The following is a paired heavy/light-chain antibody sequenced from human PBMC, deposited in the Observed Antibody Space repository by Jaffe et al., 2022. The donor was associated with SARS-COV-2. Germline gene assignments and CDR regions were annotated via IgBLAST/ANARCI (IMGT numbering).Heavy chain of an antibody. D-gene: IGHD6-19*01. J-gene: IGHJ4*02. V-gene: IGHV3-72*01. Sequence: EVQLVESGGGLVQPGGSLRLSCAASGFDLSDHYMDWVRQAPGKGLEWVGRTRNKANSYNTEYAASVKGRFTVSRDDSENSLFLQMNSLKTEDTAVYYCARASSSSGWRAADYWGQGTLVTVSS. CDR2: TRNKANSYNT. CDR1: GFDLSDHY. CDR3: ARASSSSGWRAADY.
Light chain of an antibody. V-gene: IGKV1-9*01. CDR3: QQLISYPLT. CDR2: AAS. Sequence: DIQLTQSPSFLSASVGDRVTITCRASQGITSYLAWYQQKPGKAPKLLLYAASTLQSGVPSRFSGSGSGTEFTLTISSLQPEDFTTYYCQQLISYPLTFGGGTKVEIK. J-gene: IGKJ4*01. CDR1: QGITSY.